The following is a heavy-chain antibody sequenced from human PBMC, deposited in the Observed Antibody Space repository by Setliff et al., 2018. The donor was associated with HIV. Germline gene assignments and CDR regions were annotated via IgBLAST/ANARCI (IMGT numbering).Heavy chain of an antibody. V-gene: IGHV4-31*01. CDR3: ARLRQWLAFFDS. D-gene: IGHD6-19*01. CDR1: GGSISSGGFY. Sequence: SETLSLTCTVTGGSISSGGFYWTWIRQHPGKGLEWIGYIYNTGSTYHSPSLESQVTISIDTSQNQLSLKLTSVTAADTAVYYCARLRQWLAFFDSWGQGILVTVSS. J-gene: IGHJ4*02. CDR2: IYNTGST.